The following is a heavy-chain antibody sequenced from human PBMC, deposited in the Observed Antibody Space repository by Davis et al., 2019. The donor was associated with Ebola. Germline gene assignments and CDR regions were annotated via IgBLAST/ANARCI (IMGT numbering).Heavy chain of an antibody. CDR2: INHSGST. V-gene: IGHV4-34*01. Sequence: SETLSLTCAVYGGSFSGYYWSWIRQPPGKGLEWTGEINHSGSTNYNPSLKSRVTIDIDTAKNQFSLRLGSLTAADTAVYYCARAIAPSINDAFDVWGQGTMVTVSS. D-gene: IGHD5-12*01. J-gene: IGHJ3*01. CDR3: ARAIAPSINDAFDV. CDR1: GGSFSGYY.